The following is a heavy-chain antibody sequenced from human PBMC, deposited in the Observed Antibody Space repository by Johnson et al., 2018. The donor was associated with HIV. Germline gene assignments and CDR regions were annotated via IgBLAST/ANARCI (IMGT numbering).Heavy chain of an antibody. CDR2: IWYDDSNE. J-gene: IGHJ3*02. CDR3: ATSGSHFAFDI. D-gene: IGHD1-26*01. V-gene: IGHV3-30*02. CDR1: GFTFSSYG. Sequence: QVQLVESGGGVVQPGGSLRLSCAASGFTFSSYGMHWVRQAPGKGLEWVAFIWYDDSNEYYGESVKGRFTISRDNSKNTLYLQMSSLRAEDTAGYYCATSGSHFAFDIWGQGTMVTVSS.